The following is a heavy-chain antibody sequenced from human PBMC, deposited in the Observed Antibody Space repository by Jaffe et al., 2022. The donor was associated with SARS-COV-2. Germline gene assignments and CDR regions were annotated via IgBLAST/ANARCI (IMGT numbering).Heavy chain of an antibody. D-gene: IGHD4-17*01. Sequence: EVQLVESGGGLVQPGRSLRLSCTASGFTFGDYAMSWVRQAPGKGLEWVGFIRSKAYGGTTEYAASVKGRFTISRDDSKSIAYLQMNSLKTEDTAVYYCTRVVFGSQPLTTGRIWFDPWGQGTLVTVSS. CDR3: TRVVFGSQPLTTGRIWFDP. CDR2: IRSKAYGGTT. CDR1: GFTFGDYA. J-gene: IGHJ5*02. V-gene: IGHV3-49*04.